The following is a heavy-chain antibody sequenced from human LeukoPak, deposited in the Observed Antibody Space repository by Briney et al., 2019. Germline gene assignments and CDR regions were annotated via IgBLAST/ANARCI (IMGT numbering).Heavy chain of an antibody. V-gene: IGHV1-69*10. CDR2: IIPALEIS. J-gene: IGHJ5*02. D-gene: IGHD6-13*01. CDR1: GGTFGSYA. CDR3: ATSGYRSSWYSTRREDWFDP. Sequence: SVKVSCKASGGTFGSYAFSWVRQAPGQGLEWMGRIIPALEISHYAQKFQGRVATTANISTSTAYMELSSLRSEDTAVYYCATSGYRSSWYSTRREDWFDPWGQGTLVTVSS.